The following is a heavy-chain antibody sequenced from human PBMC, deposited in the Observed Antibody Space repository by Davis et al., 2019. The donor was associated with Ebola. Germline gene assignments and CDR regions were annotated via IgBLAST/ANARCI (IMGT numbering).Heavy chain of an antibody. CDR1: GFTFGDYA. CDR2: FRSKAYAGTT. Sequence: GESLKIPCTAPGFTFGDYAMSWFRQAAGKGLEWVVFFRSKAYAGTTDYAASVRDRFTISRDDSKTIAYLQMNSLKTEDTAVYYCARVARGYYDMADNWGQGTLVTVSS. D-gene: IGHD3-22*01. CDR3: ARVARGYYDMADN. V-gene: IGHV3-49*03. J-gene: IGHJ4*02.